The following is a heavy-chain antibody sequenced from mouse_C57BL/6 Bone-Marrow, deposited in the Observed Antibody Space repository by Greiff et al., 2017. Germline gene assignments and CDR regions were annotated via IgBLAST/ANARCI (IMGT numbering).Heavy chain of an antibody. D-gene: IGHD2-3*01. V-gene: IGHV1-64*01. CDR1: GYTFTSYW. J-gene: IGHJ4*01. CDR3: ARVYVCYYGRPAMDY. CDR2: IHPNSGST. Sequence: QVQLKQPGAELVKPGASVKLSCKASGYTFTSYWMHWVKQRPGQGLEWIGMIHPNSGSTNYNEKFKSKATLTVDKSSSTAYMQLSSLTSEDSAVXYCARVYVCYYGRPAMDYWGQGTSVTVSS.